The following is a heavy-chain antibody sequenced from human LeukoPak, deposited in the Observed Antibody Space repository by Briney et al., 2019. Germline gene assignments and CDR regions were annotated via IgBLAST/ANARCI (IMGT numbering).Heavy chain of an antibody. CDR3: ASLNRATTSTPDY. J-gene: IGHJ4*02. CDR1: GFTFSDYY. D-gene: IGHD1-14*01. V-gene: IGHV3-11*04. Sequence: NPGGSLRLYCAASGFTFSDYYMSWIRQAPGKGLEWISYISNSGSIIYYADSVKGRFTISRDNAKNSLYLQMNSLRVEDTAVYYCASLNRATTSTPDYWGPGTLVTVSS. CDR2: ISNSGSII.